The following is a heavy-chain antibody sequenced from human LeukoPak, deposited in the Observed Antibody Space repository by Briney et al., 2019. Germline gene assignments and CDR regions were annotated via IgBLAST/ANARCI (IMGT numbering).Heavy chain of an antibody. D-gene: IGHD3-10*01. CDR1: GFTFSSYS. V-gene: IGHV3-21*01. Sequence: SGGSLRLSCAASGFTFSSYSMNWVRQAPGKGLGWVSSISSSSSYIYYADSVKGRFTISRDNAKNSLYLQMNSLRAEDTAVYYCARALLLWFGEPRSGAFDIWGQGTMVTVSS. J-gene: IGHJ3*02. CDR2: ISSSSSYI. CDR3: ARALLLWFGEPRSGAFDI.